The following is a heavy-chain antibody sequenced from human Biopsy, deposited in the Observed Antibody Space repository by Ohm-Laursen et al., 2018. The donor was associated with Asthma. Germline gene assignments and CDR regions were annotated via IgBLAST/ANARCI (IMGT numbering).Heavy chain of an antibody. V-gene: IGHV3-9*01. CDR2: ISWNSGNI. CDR3: AKSADYYDSTDYLDF. CDR1: GFSFDDCA. J-gene: IGHJ4*01. D-gene: IGHD3-22*01. Sequence: SLRLSCAATGFSFDDCAMHWVRQAPGKGLEWVSSISWNSGNIDYAVSVKGRFTISRDNAKNSLYLQMQSLRPEDTAFYYCAKSADYYDSTDYLDFWGRGTLVTVSS.